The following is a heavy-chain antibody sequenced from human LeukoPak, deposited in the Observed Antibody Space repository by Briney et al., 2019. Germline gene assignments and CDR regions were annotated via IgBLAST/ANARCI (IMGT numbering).Heavy chain of an antibody. CDR1: GDSISSSPYY. CDR2: FSYGGNT. Sequence: PSETLSLTCTVSGDSISSSPYYWAWIRQPPGKGLEWIGGFSYGGNTYYKSSLKSRLTISVYTSKNQFSLKLSSVNAADTSVYYCARPVHSGWYWVYWGQGTLVTVSS. CDR3: ARPVHSGWYWVY. V-gene: IGHV4-39*01. J-gene: IGHJ4*02. D-gene: IGHD6-19*01.